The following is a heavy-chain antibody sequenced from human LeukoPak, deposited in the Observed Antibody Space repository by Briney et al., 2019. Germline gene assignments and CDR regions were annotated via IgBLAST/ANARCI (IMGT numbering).Heavy chain of an antibody. Sequence: GGSLRLSCAASGFTVSGNYMSWVRQPPGKGLEWVSIIYSGGTTYYADSVKGRFTISRDNAKNSLFLQMNSLRDEDTAVYYCAGQWLAYDYWGQGTLVTVSS. D-gene: IGHD6-19*01. V-gene: IGHV3-53*03. CDR2: IYSGGTT. J-gene: IGHJ4*02. CDR3: AGQWLAYDY. CDR1: GFTVSGNY.